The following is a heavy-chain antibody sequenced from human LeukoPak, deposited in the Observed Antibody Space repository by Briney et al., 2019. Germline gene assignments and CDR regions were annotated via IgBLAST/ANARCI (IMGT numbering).Heavy chain of an antibody. J-gene: IGHJ6*03. CDR2: INPSGGST. Sequence: ASVKVSRKASGYTFTSYYMHWVRQAPGQGLEWMGIINPSGGSTSYAQKFQGRVTMTRDTSTSTVYMELSSLRSEDTAVYYCARERSIAVAGTLRREVYYMDVWGKGTTVTVSS. V-gene: IGHV1-46*01. CDR1: GYTFTSYY. D-gene: IGHD6-19*01. CDR3: ARERSIAVAGTLRREVYYMDV.